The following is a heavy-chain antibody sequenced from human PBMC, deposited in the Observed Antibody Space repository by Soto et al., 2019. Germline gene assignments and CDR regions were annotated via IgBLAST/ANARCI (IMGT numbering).Heavy chain of an antibody. CDR1: GFTFSSYS. V-gene: IGHV3-48*01. CDR3: ARDSPLAGYSSGWYAY. Sequence: VQLGECGGGLVQPGGSLRLSCAASGFTFSSYSMNWVRQAPGKGLEWVSYISSSSSTIYYADSVKGRFTISRDNAKNSLYLQMNSLRAEDTAVYYCARDSPLAGYSSGWYAYWGQGTLVTVSS. CDR2: ISSSSSTI. D-gene: IGHD6-19*01. J-gene: IGHJ4*02.